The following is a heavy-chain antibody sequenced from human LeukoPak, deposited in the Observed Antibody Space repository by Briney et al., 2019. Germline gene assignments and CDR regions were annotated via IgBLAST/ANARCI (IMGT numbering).Heavy chain of an antibody. V-gene: IGHV4-4*02. CDR1: GGSISSSNW. CDR3: ARHYLTDVQPSFAY. CDR2: IYHSGST. D-gene: IGHD3-10*01. J-gene: IGHJ4*02. Sequence: PSGTLSLTCAVSGGSISSSNWWSWVRQPPGKGLEWIGEIYHSGSTNYNPSLKSRVTISVDKSKNQFSLKLSSVTAADTAVYYCARHYLTDVQPSFAYWGQGTLVTVSS.